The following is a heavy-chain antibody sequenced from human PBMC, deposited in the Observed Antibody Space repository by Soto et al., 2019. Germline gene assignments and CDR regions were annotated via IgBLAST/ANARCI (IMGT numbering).Heavy chain of an antibody. D-gene: IGHD3-22*01. CDR3: AKEGPYYYDSSGYYYFDY. V-gene: IGHV3-23*01. CDR1: GFTFSSYA. Sequence: GGSLRLSCAASGFTFSSYAMSWVRQAPGKGLEWVSAISGSSGSTYYADSVKGRFTISRDNSKNTLYLRMNSLRAEDTAVYYCAKEGPYYYDSSGYYYFDYWGQGTLVTVSS. CDR2: ISGSSGST. J-gene: IGHJ4*02.